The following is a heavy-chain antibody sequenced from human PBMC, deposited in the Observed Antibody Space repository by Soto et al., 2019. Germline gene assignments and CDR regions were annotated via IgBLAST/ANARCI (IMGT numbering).Heavy chain of an antibody. D-gene: IGHD3-10*01. CDR2: IKQDGSET. Sequence: AGGSLRLSCAASGFTFSNYWMSWVSQAPGKGLEWVANIKQDGSETYYVDSVKGRFTISRDNAKNSLYLQMNSLRAEDTAVYYCAREWRGSGIYYNVRYFDYWGQGTLVTVSS. CDR1: GFTFSNYW. CDR3: AREWRGSGIYYNVRYFDY. J-gene: IGHJ4*02. V-gene: IGHV3-7*01.